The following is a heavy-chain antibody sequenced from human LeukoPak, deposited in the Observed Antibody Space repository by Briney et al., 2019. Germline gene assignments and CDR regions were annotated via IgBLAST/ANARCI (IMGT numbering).Heavy chain of an antibody. CDR2: INHSGST. CDR3: AREGCSSTSCYPFDYYYMDV. J-gene: IGHJ6*03. Sequence: PSETLSLTCTVYGGSFSDYYWSWIRQPPGKGLEWVGEINHSGSTNYNPSLKSRVTISVDTSKNQFSLKLSSVTAADTAVYYCAREGCSSTSCYPFDYYYMDVWGKGTTVTVSS. CDR1: GGSFSDYY. V-gene: IGHV4-34*01. D-gene: IGHD2-2*01.